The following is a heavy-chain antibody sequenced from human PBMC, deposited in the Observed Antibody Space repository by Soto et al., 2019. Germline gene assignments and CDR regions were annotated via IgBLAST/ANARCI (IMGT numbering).Heavy chain of an antibody. CDR2: ISWNSGSI. J-gene: IGHJ6*03. Sequence: SLRLSCAASGFTFDDYAMHWVRQAPGKGLEWVSGISWNSGSIGYADSVKGRFTISRDNAKNSLYLQMNSLRAEDTALYYCAKDGRIAVAGHYYYDYMDVWGRGTTVTVSS. CDR3: AKDGRIAVAGHYYYDYMDV. D-gene: IGHD6-19*01. CDR1: GFTFDDYA. V-gene: IGHV3-9*01.